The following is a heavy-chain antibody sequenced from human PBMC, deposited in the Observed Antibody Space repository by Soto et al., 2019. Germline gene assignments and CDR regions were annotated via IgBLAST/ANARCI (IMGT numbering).Heavy chain of an antibody. V-gene: IGHV4-59*02. CDR1: GASVSNGY. Sequence: QMQLQASGPGLVKPSETLSLTCNVSGASVSNGYWSWIRQPPGKALEWIGFMYFGGSFNYNPSLTSRAALTVERSKKQDSMKLTSVTASDTAVYFCARSYYDSTGLAVDPWGQGTLVTVSS. D-gene: IGHD3-22*01. CDR2: MYFGGSF. J-gene: IGHJ5*02. CDR3: ARSYYDSTGLAVDP.